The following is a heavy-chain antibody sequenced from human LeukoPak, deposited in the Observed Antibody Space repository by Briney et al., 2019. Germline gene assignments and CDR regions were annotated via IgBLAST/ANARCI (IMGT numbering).Heavy chain of an antibody. CDR3: ARVTTVTNYYYYGMDV. Sequence: PSQTLSLTCTVSGGSISSGGYYWSWIRQHPGKGLEWIGYIYYSGSTYYNPSLKSRVTISVDTSKNQFSLKLSSVTAADTAVYYCARVTTVTNYYYYGMDVWGQGTTVTVSS. V-gene: IGHV4-31*03. CDR1: GGSISSGGYY. D-gene: IGHD4-17*01. CDR2: IYYSGST. J-gene: IGHJ6*02.